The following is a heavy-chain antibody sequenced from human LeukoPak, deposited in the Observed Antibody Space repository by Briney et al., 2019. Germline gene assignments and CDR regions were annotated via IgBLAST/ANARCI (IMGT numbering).Heavy chain of an antibody. Sequence: GGSLRLSCAASGFTFSSYAMSWVRQAPGKGLVWVSSISSRGTYTSYADSLEGRFTISRDNTQNSLYLQMNSLRAEDTAVYYCSRGSHIVGDTASFDIWGQGTLVIVSP. J-gene: IGHJ4*02. D-gene: IGHD1-26*01. CDR2: ISSRGTYT. CDR3: SRGSHIVGDTASFDI. V-gene: IGHV3-21*01. CDR1: GFTFSSYA.